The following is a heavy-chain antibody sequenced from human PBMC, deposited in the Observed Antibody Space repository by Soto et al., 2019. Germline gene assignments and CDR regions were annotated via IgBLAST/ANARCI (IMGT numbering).Heavy chain of an antibody. D-gene: IGHD2-15*01. J-gene: IGHJ5*02. CDR3: ARQREYCIGGRRFGRFIVP. CDR1: GGTFSSYA. V-gene: IGHV1-69*13. Sequence: GASVKVSCKASGGTFSSYAISWVRQAPGQGLEWMGGIIPIFGTANYAQKFQGRVTITADESTSTAYMELSSLRSEDTAVYYCARQREYCIGGRRFGRFIVPWGQGILVTGSS. CDR2: IIPIFGTA.